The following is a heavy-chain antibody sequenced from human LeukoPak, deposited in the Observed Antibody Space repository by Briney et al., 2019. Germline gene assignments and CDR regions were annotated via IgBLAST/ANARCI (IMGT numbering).Heavy chain of an antibody. D-gene: IGHD5-18*01. CDR2: INPNTGGT. Sequence: GASVKVSCKASGYTFTSYYLHWVRQAPGQGLEWLGRINPNTGGTDDAQKFQGRVTMTRDTSINTAYMELRTLRPDDTAVYYCARDRSGYSYGEPLDHWGQGTLVSVSS. CDR1: GYTFTSYY. J-gene: IGHJ4*02. V-gene: IGHV1-2*06. CDR3: ARDRSGYSYGEPLDH.